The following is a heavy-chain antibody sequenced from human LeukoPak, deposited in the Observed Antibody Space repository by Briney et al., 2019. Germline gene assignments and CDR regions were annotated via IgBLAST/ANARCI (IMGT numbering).Heavy chain of an antibody. V-gene: IGHV3-53*01. Sequence: GGSLRLSCAASGFIFSSYSMNWVRLAPGKGLEWVSVLYTGGIRYYAGFVRGRFTISRDDSKNTLYLQMNNLRAEDTAIYYCTKMFTKDNWYGGPDYWGQGTLVTVSS. CDR3: TKMFTKDNWYGGPDY. J-gene: IGHJ4*02. CDR1: GFIFSSYS. D-gene: IGHD2-8*01. CDR2: LYTGGIR.